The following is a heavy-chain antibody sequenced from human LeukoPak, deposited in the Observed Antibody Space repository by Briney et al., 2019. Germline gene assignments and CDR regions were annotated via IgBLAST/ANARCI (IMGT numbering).Heavy chain of an antibody. CDR2: ISAYNGNT. CDR1: GYTFTSYG. CDR3: ARDWEVAIHRPIDY. V-gene: IGHV1-18*01. J-gene: IGHJ4*02. D-gene: IGHD5-12*01. Sequence: ASVKVSCKASGYTFTSYGISWVRQAPGQGLEWMGWISAYNGNTNYAQKLQGRVTMNTDTSTSTAYMELRSLRSDDTAVYYCARDWEVAIHRPIDYWGQGTLVTVSS.